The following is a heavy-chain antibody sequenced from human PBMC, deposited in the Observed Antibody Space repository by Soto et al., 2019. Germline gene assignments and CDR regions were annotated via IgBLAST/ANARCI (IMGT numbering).Heavy chain of an antibody. CDR2: IKSNTDGGTA. D-gene: IGHD1-1*01. J-gene: IGHJ4*02. V-gene: IGHV3-15*01. CDR3: ATDLKTGTERGKFDY. CDR1: GFTFNNAW. Sequence: VGSLRLSCAASGFTFNNAWMSWVRQAPGKGLEWVGRIKSNTDGGTADYAAPVNGRFTVSRDDSKNTVYLQMNSLKTEDTAVYYCATDLKTGTERGKFDYWGQGTLVTVSS.